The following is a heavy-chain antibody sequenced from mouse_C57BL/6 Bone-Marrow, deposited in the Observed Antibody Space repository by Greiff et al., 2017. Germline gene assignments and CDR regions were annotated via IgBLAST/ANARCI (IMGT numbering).Heavy chain of an antibody. CDR2: IDPENGDT. Sequence: VQLKESGAELVRPGASVKLSCTASGFNIKDDYMHWVKQRPEQGLEWIGWIDPENGDTEYASKFQGKATITADTSSNTAYLQRSSLTSEDTAVYYCTTCSYDYPFAYWGQGTLVTVSA. CDR3: TTCSYDYPFAY. V-gene: IGHV14-4*01. CDR1: GFNIKDDY. D-gene: IGHD2-4*01. J-gene: IGHJ3*01.